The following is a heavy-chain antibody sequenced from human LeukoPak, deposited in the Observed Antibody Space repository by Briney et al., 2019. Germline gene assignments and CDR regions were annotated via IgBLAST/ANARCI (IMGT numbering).Heavy chain of an antibody. Sequence: GGSLRLSCAASGFTFSSYSMNWVRQAPGKGLEWVSSIISSGTYIYYADSVKGRFTISRDNARNSLFLQMNSLRAEDTAVYYCARDGDILTGYYLDYWGQGTLVTVSS. J-gene: IGHJ4*02. CDR3: ARDGDILTGYYLDY. CDR1: GFTFSSYS. CDR2: IISSGTYI. D-gene: IGHD3-9*01. V-gene: IGHV3-21*01.